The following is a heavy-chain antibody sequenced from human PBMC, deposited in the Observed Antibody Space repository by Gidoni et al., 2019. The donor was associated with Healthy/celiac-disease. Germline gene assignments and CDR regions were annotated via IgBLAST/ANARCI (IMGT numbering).Heavy chain of an antibody. V-gene: IGHV4-59*01. CDR2: IYYSGST. CDR1: GGSTSSYY. CDR3: ARGIAVAAPFDY. J-gene: IGHJ4*02. Sequence: QVQLQESGPGLVKPSETLSLTCTVSGGSTSSYYWSWIRQPPGKGLEWIGYIYYSGSTNYNPSLKSRVTISVDTSKNQFSLKLSSVTAADTAVYYCARGIAVAAPFDYWGQGTLVTVSS. D-gene: IGHD6-19*01.